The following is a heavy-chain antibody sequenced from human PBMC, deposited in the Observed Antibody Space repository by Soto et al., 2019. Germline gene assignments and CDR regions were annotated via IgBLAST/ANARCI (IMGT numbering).Heavy chain of an antibody. V-gene: IGHV4-59*08. J-gene: IGHJ6*02. D-gene: IGHD1-26*01. CDR3: ARGVLLAPDV. CDR1: GGSITSHY. Sequence: QVQLQESGPGLVKPSETLSLTCSVSGGSITSHYWTWVRQPPGKGLEWIGYMYYSGRTNYNPSLKSRVTVSIVPSKTQFSLQMSSITAADTAVYYCARGVLLAPDVWGQGTTVTVSS. CDR2: MYYSGRT.